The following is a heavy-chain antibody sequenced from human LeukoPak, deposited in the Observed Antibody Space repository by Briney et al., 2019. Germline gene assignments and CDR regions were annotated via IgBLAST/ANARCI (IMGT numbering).Heavy chain of an antibody. CDR1: GGSFSGYY. V-gene: IGHV4-34*01. J-gene: IGHJ4*02. Sequence: TSETLSLTCAVYGGSFSGYYWSWIRQPPGKGLEWIGSIYYSGSTYYNPSLKSRVTISVDTSKNQFSLKLSSVTAADTAVYYCARHLLNDEDYWGQGTLVTVSS. CDR2: IYYSGST. CDR3: ARHLLNDEDY. D-gene: IGHD1-1*01.